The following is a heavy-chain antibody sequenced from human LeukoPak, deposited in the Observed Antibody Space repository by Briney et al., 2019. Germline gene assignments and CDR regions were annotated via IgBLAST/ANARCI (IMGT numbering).Heavy chain of an antibody. J-gene: IGHJ4*02. V-gene: IGHV2-70*11. CDR3: ARAITATGRRRAMNFDY. Sequence: SGPTLVNPTQTLTLTCTFSGFSLSTSEMCVSCIRQPPGKALGWLTRIDWDDYKYYSTSLKTRLTISKDTSKNQVVLTMTNMDPVDTATYYCARAITATGRRRAMNFDYWGQGTLVTVSS. CDR1: GFSLSTSEMC. CDR2: IDWDDYK. D-gene: IGHD6-13*01.